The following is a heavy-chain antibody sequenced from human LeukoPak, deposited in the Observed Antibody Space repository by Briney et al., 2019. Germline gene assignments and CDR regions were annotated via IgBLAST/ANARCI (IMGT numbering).Heavy chain of an antibody. J-gene: IGHJ1*01. Sequence: ASVTVSCKASGYTFTSYGISWVRQAPGQGLEWMGWISAYNGNTNYAQKLQGRVTMTTDTSTSTAYMELRSLRSDDTAVYYCARDIIRRAAATGYFQHWGQGTLVTVSS. V-gene: IGHV1-18*01. CDR3: ARDIIRRAAATGYFQH. D-gene: IGHD2-2*01. CDR2: ISAYNGNT. CDR1: GYTFTSYG.